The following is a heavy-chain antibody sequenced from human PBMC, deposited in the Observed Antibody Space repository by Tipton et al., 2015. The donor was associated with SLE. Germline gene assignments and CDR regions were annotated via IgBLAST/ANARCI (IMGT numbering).Heavy chain of an antibody. V-gene: IGHV4-59*05. Sequence: TLSLTCTVSGGSISSYYWSWIRQPPGKGLEWIGSIYYSGSTYYNPSLKSRVTISVDTSKNQFSLKLSSVTAADTAVYYCARFSSWLDAFDIWGQGTMVTVSS. CDR1: GGSISSYY. J-gene: IGHJ3*02. CDR3: ARFSSWLDAFDI. CDR2: IYYSGST. D-gene: IGHD6-13*01.